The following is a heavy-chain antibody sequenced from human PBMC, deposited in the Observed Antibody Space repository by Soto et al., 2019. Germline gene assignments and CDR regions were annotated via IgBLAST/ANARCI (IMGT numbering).Heavy chain of an antibody. J-gene: IGHJ6*02. D-gene: IGHD2-15*01. CDR1: GYTFTSYY. CDR2: INPSGGST. Sequence: ASVKVSCKASGYTFTSYYMHWVRQAPGQGLEWMGIINPSGGSTSYAQKFQGRVTMTRDTSTSTVYMELSSLRSEDTAVYYCAREENCSGGSCFSGYYYYGMDVWGQGTTVTVSS. V-gene: IGHV1-46*01. CDR3: AREENCSGGSCFSGYYYYGMDV.